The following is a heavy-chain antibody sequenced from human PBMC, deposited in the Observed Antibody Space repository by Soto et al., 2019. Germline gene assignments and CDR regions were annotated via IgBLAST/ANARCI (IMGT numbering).Heavy chain of an antibody. D-gene: IGHD3-22*01. CDR2: LYPDGRA. CDR1: GFTVSSTY. Sequence: GGSLRLSCTASGFTVSSTYLTWVRQAPGKGLKWVSVLYPDGRAYYANSVRGRFTISTDNSQNSVSLQMNTLRAEDTAIYYCARXLGREYHDNRGYFHLDYWGQGTLVTVSS. J-gene: IGHJ4*02. V-gene: IGHV3-53*01. CDR3: ARXLGREYHDNRGYFHLDY.